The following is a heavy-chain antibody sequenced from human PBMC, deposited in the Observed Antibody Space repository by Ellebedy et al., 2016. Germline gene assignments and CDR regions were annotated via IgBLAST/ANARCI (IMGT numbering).Heavy chain of an antibody. Sequence: SLKISXEVSGFTFDDYAMHWVRQAPGKGLEWVSGISWNSGSVDYADSVKGRFTISRDNAKNSLYLQMNSLRPEDTALYYCARDRNYYYYYMDVWGKGTTVTVSS. CDR2: ISWNSGSV. V-gene: IGHV3-9*01. CDR1: GFTFDDYA. CDR3: ARDRNYYYYYMDV. J-gene: IGHJ6*03.